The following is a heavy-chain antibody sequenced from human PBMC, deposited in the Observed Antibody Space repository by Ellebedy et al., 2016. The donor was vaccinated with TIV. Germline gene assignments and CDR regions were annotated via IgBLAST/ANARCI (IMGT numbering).Heavy chain of an antibody. CDR3: ARTYSGNYGLGYYGMDV. D-gene: IGHD1-26*01. CDR1: GYTFTGYY. Sequence: AASVKVSCKASGYTFTGYYMHWVRQAPGQELEWMGWINPNSGGTNYAQKFQGWVTMTRDTSISTAYMELSRLKSDDTAIYYCARTYSGNYGLGYYGMDVWGQGTTVTVSS. J-gene: IGHJ6*02. V-gene: IGHV1-2*04. CDR2: INPNSGGT.